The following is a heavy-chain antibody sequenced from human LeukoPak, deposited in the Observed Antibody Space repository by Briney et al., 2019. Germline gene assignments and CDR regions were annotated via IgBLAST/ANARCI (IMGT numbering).Heavy chain of an antibody. V-gene: IGHV3-33*01. CDR3: ARDVGNFLSGTAHFDY. CDR1: GFTFSSHG. D-gene: IGHD3-10*01. CDR2: IWYDGSNQ. Sequence: GGSLRLSCTASGFTFSSHGFHWVRQAPGKGLEWVAVIWYDGSNQYYIESVKGRFTITRDDSKNTLYLQMNSLRAEDTAVYYCARDVGNFLSGTAHFDYWGQGTLVTVSS. J-gene: IGHJ4*01.